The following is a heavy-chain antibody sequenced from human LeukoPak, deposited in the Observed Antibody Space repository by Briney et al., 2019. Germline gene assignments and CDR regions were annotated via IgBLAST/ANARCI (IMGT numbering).Heavy chain of an antibody. V-gene: IGHV4-34*01. CDR1: GGSFSGYY. D-gene: IGHD5-18*01. CDR2: INHSGST. J-gene: IGHJ2*01. CDR3: ARSDTAMATYWYFDL. Sequence: SETLSLTCAVYGGSFSGYYWSWIRQPPGKGLEWIGEINHSGSTNYNPSLKSRVTISVDTSKNQFSLKLSSVTAADTAVYYCARSDTAMATYWYFDLWGRGTLVTVSS.